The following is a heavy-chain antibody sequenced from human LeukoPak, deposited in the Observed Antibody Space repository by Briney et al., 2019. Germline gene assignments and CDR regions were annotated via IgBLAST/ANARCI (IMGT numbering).Heavy chain of an antibody. Sequence: ASVKVSCKASGGTFSSYAISWVRQATGQGLEWMGWMNPNSGNTGYAQKFQGRVTMTRNTSISTAYMELSSLRSEDTAVYYCARVSWALTGYSGMDVWGQGTTVTVSS. CDR3: ARVSWALTGYSGMDV. D-gene: IGHD3-9*01. CDR1: GGTFSSYA. V-gene: IGHV1-8*02. J-gene: IGHJ6*02. CDR2: MNPNSGNT.